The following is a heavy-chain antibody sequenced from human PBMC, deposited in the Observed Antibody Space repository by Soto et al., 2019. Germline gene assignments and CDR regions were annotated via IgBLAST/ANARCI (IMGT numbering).Heavy chain of an antibody. CDR2: IYYSGGT. J-gene: IGHJ4*02. CDR1: GGSVSSGSYC. Sequence: SETLSLTCTVSGGSVSSGSYCWTWVRQPPGKGLEWIAEIYYSGGTSYNPSLKSRVTISMDKSKNQFSLNLTSVTAADTAVYYCARLGGYYQAFDSWGQGTLVTVSS. D-gene: IGHD3-22*01. V-gene: IGHV4-61*01. CDR3: ARLGGYYQAFDS.